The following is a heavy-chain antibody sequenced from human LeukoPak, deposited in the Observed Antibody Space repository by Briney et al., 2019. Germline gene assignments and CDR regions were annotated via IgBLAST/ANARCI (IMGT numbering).Heavy chain of an antibody. CDR3: ARVGTIFGVVTNFDY. Sequence: SETLSLTCTVSGGSISSYYWSWIRQSPGKGLECIGYIHYTGSTNYNPSLKSRVTISVETSKNQFSLKLSSVTAADTAVYYCARVGTIFGVVTNFDYWGQGTLVIVSS. CDR1: GGSISSYY. CDR2: IHYTGST. J-gene: IGHJ4*02. V-gene: IGHV4-59*12. D-gene: IGHD3-3*01.